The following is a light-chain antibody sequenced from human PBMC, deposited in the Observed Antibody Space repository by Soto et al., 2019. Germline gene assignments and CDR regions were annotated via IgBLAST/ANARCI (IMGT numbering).Light chain of an antibody. Sequence: IQMTQAPSSLSASVVDRVTITCRASRYIRSDLSWYQPRPGQAPKVLIYVASNLQSGVPSRFSGSGYGTDFTLTISSLQPEDCATYYCLKDYNYPWTCGQGTKVAIK. CDR3: LKDYNYPWT. CDR1: RYIRSD. CDR2: VAS. J-gene: IGKJ1*01. V-gene: IGKV1-6*01.